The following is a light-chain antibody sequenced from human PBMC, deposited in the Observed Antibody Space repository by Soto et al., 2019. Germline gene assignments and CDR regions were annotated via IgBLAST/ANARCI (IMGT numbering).Light chain of an antibody. CDR3: SSYSGTNYHYV. CDR1: SSDVGGYNY. CDR2: EVS. V-gene: IGLV2-8*01. J-gene: IGLJ1*01. Sequence: QSALTQPPSASGSFGQSVTISCTGTSSDVGGYNYVSWYQQHPGKAPKLMIYEVSERPSGVPDRFSGSKPGNTASLTVSGLQAEDEADYYCSSYSGTNYHYVFGTGTKVTVL.